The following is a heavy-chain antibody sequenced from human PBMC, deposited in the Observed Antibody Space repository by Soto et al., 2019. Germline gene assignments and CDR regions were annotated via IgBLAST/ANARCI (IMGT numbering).Heavy chain of an antibody. V-gene: IGHV4-59*01. D-gene: IGHD2-2*02. J-gene: IGHJ6*02. CDR2: IYYSGST. CDR3: ARIPWDYYYYYGMDV. CDR1: GGSISSYY. Sequence: QVQLQESGPGLVKPSETLSLTCTVSGGSISSYYWSWIRQPPGKGLEWIGYIYYSGSTNYNPSLKSRVTISVDTSKNQFSLKLSSVTAADTAVYYCARIPWDYYYYYGMDVWGQGTTVTVSS.